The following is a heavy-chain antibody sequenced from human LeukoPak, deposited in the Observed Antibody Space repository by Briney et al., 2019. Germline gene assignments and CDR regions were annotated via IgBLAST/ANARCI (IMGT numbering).Heavy chain of an antibody. V-gene: IGHV1-2*02. CDR1: GYTFTGYY. J-gene: IGHJ4*02. Sequence: ASVKVSCKASGYTFTGYYMHWVRQAPGQGLEWMGWINPNSGGTNYAQKFQGRVTMTRDTSISTAYMELSRLRSDDTAVYYCARGKLVIRITRYYFDYWGQGTLVTVSS. CDR3: ARGKLVIRITRYYFDY. CDR2: INPNSGGT. D-gene: IGHD3-10*01.